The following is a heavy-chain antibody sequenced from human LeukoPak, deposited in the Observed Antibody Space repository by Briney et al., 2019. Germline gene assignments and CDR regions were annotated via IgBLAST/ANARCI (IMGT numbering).Heavy chain of an antibody. Sequence: GGSLRLSCAVSGFTVSGIYISWVRQAPGKGLEWVSVIYLGGNTFDADSVKGRFTISRDDSKNTVYLQMNSLRAEDTAVYYCARDHGRGVVTPYQHWGQSTLVTVSS. J-gene: IGHJ1*01. CDR2: IYLGGNT. V-gene: IGHV3-66*01. D-gene: IGHD4-23*01. CDR3: ARDHGRGVVTPYQH. CDR1: GFTVSGIY.